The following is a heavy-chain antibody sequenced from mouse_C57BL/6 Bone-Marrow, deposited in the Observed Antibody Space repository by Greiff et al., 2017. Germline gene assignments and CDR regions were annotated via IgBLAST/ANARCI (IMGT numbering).Heavy chain of an antibody. CDR2: IRLKSDNYAT. CDR3: TRITTVVARYFDV. Sequence: EVKVEESGGGLVQPGGSMKLSCVASGFTFSNYWLNWVRQSPEKGLEWVAQIRLKSDNYATHYAESVKGRFTISRDDSKSSVYLQMNNLRAEDTGIYYCTRITTVVARYFDVWGTRTTGTVSS. D-gene: IGHD1-1*01. J-gene: IGHJ1*03. CDR1: GFTFSNYW. V-gene: IGHV6-3*01.